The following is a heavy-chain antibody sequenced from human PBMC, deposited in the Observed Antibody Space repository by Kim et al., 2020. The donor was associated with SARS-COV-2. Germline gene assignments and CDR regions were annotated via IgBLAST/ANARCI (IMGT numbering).Heavy chain of an antibody. V-gene: IGHV3-30*18. CDR3: AKDKGATSFDY. CDR1: GFTFSLAG. J-gene: IGHJ4*02. CDR2: ITYDGRHV. Sequence: GGSLRLSCVASGFTFSLAGMHWVRQAPGKGLEWVAFITYDGRHVYYEDSVKGRFTISRDTPENTLHLQMNSLRPEDTAVYYCAKDKGATSFDYWGLGTLVTVSS.